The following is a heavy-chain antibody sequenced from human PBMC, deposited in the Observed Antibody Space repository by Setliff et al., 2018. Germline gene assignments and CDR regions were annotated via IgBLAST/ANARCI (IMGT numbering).Heavy chain of an antibody. CDR2: IYYSGST. D-gene: IGHD6-6*01. Sequence: PSETLSLTCTVSGGSISSSSYYWGWIRQPPGKGLEWIGSIYYSGSTYYNPSLKSRVTISVDTSKNQFSLKLSSVTAADTAVYYCARVAQYSSSSFYYYYYGMDVWGKGTTVTVSS. CDR3: ARVAQYSSSSFYYYYYGMDV. J-gene: IGHJ6*04. V-gene: IGHV4-39*07. CDR1: GGSISSSSYY.